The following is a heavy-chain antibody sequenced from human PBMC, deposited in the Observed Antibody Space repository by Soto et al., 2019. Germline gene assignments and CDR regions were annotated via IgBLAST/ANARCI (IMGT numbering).Heavy chain of an antibody. J-gene: IGHJ5*02. V-gene: IGHV3-74*03. CDR3: VREMQLRTLDA. CDR1: GLTFRSYW. CDR2: INTGGSVA. Sequence: EVQLVESGGGLVQPGESLRLSCAASGLTFRSYWMHWVRQALGKGLVWVSRINTGGSVAMYVDSVKGLFTISRDNAKTTLYPHMNGLRADDTAVYYCVREMQLRTLDAWGQGLLGTVSA. D-gene: IGHD6-19*01.